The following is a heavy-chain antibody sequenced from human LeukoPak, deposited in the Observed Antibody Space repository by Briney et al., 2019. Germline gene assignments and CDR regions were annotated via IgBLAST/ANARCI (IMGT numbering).Heavy chain of an antibody. CDR1: GYTFTSYD. Sequence: ASVKVSCKASGYTFTSYDINWVRQATGQGLEWMGWMNPNSGNTGYAQKFQGRVTITRNTSISTAYMELSSLRSEDTAVYYCARGNVNTAMDDDFDYWGQGTLVTVSS. D-gene: IGHD5-18*01. V-gene: IGHV1-8*03. J-gene: IGHJ4*02. CDR2: MNPNSGNT. CDR3: ARGNVNTAMDDDFDY.